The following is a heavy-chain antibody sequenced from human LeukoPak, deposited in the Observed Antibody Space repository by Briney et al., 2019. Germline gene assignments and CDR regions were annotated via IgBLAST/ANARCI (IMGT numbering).Heavy chain of an antibody. CDR3: ARDSSEFRSLLFH. D-gene: IGHD1-14*01. V-gene: IGHV1-69*13. J-gene: IGHJ1*01. CDR1: GGIFSRHT. Sequence: ASVKVSCKASGGIFSRHTISWVRQSPGQGLEWMGGITPMLGTSNYAQKFQGRVTITADESTSTAYMELSSLRSEDTAVYYCARDSSEFRSLLFHWGQGTLVTVSS. CDR2: ITPMLGTS.